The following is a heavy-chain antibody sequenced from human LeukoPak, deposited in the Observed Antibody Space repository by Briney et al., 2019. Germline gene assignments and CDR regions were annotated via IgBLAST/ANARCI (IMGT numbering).Heavy chain of an antibody. Sequence: SETLSLTCAVSGGSISSSNWWSWVRQPPGKGLEWIGEIYHSGSTNYNPSLKSRVTISVDTSKNQFSLKLSSVTAADTAVYYCARKSYYDSSGYYYGGYYFDYWGQGTLVTVSS. J-gene: IGHJ4*02. CDR3: ARKSYYDSSGYYYGGYYFDY. CDR1: GGSISSSNW. V-gene: IGHV4-4*02. D-gene: IGHD3-22*01. CDR2: IYHSGST.